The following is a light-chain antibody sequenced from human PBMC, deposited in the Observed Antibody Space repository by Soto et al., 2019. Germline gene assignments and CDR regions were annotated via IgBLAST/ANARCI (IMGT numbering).Light chain of an antibody. Sequence: QSALTQPASVSGSPGQSITISCTGTSSDVGGYNFVSWYQQHPGKAPKLIIYDVSNRPSGVSYRFSGSKSGNTASLTISGLQAEDEADYYCCSYTVLSTHVFGPGTKLTVL. CDR3: CSYTVLSTHV. V-gene: IGLV2-14*01. J-gene: IGLJ1*01. CDR2: DVS. CDR1: SSDVGGYNF.